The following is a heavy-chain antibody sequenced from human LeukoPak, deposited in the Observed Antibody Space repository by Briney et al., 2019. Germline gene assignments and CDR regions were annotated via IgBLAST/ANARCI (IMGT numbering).Heavy chain of an antibody. Sequence: SETLSLTCTVSGYSINNDYFWGWIRQPPGKGLEWIGSIYYSGSTYYNPSLKSRVTISVDTSKNQFSLKLSSVTAADTAVYYCARDSELWLRGTGFDPWGQGTLVTVSS. J-gene: IGHJ5*02. CDR3: ARDSELWLRGTGFDP. V-gene: IGHV4-38-2*02. CDR1: GYSINNDYF. D-gene: IGHD5-18*01. CDR2: IYYSGST.